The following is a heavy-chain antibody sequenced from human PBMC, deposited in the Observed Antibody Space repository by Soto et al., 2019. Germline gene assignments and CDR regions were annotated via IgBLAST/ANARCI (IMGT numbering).Heavy chain of an antibody. CDR1: GGSISSYY. Sequence: KPSETLSLTCTVSGGSISSYYWSWIRQPAGKGLEWIGRIYTSGSTNYNPSLKSRVTMSVDTSKNQFSLKLSSVTAADTAVYYCARDRIAAAGSMQWFDPWGQGTLVTVSS. CDR3: ARDRIAAAGSMQWFDP. CDR2: IYTSGST. J-gene: IGHJ5*02. D-gene: IGHD6-13*01. V-gene: IGHV4-4*07.